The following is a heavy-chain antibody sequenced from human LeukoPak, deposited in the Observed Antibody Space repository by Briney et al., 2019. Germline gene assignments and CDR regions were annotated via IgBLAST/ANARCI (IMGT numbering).Heavy chain of an antibody. V-gene: IGHV1-18*01. CDR1: GYTFTGYG. CDR3: ARGMAVAGNLGWFDP. D-gene: IGHD6-19*01. J-gene: IGHJ5*02. Sequence: ASVKVSCKASGYTFTGYGISWVRQAPGQGLEWMGWISAYNGNTNYAQKLQGRVTMTTDTSTSTAYMELRSLRSDDTAVYYCARGMAVAGNLGWFDPWGQGTLVTVSS. CDR2: ISAYNGNT.